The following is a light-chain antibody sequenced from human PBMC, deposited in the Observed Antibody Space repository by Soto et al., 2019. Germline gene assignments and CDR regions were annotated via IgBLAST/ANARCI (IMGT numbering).Light chain of an antibody. CDR1: SSDVGGYNY. Sequence: QSALTQPASVSGSPGQSITISCTGTSSDVGGYNYVSWYQQHPGKAPKLMIYDVSIRPSGVSNRFSGSKSGNTASLTISGLQAEDEADYYCCSYISSSTLVVFGGGTKLTVL. J-gene: IGLJ2*01. V-gene: IGLV2-14*01. CDR2: DVS. CDR3: CSYISSSTLVV.